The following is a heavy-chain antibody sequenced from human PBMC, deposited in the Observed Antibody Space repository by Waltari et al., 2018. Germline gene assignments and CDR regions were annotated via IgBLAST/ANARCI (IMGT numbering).Heavy chain of an antibody. CDR1: GFTFGSYD. Sequence: EVQLVESGGGLVKPGGSLRLSCAACGFTFGSYDMNWVRQAPGKGLEWVSSISTSSNYIYYADSVKGRFTISRDNAKSSLYLQMNSLRAEDTAVYYCARWDVWGYFFDYWGQGTLVTVSS. D-gene: IGHD7-27*01. CDR3: ARWDVWGYFFDY. V-gene: IGHV3-21*01. CDR2: ISTSSNYI. J-gene: IGHJ4*02.